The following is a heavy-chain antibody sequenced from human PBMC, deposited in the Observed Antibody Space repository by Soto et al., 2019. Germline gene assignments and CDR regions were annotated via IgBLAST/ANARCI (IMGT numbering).Heavy chain of an antibody. D-gene: IGHD3-10*01. CDR3: ARSYPLYYGSGYNWFDP. Sequence: GASVKVSCKASGYTFTSYAMHCVRQAPGQRLEWMGWINAGNGNTKYSQKFQGRVTITRDTSASTAYMELSSLRSEDTAVYYCARSYPLYYGSGYNWFDPWGQGTLVTVSS. CDR1: GYTFTSYA. J-gene: IGHJ5*02. CDR2: INAGNGNT. V-gene: IGHV1-3*01.